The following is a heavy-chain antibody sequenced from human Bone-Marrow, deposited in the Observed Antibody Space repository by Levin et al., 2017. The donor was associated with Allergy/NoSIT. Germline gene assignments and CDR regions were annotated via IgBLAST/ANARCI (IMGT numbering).Heavy chain of an antibody. D-gene: IGHD3/OR15-3a*01. CDR2: ISNSGGDT. CDR3: AKVRRGLDAFDI. CDR1: GFTFTTSA. Sequence: QAGGSLRLSCAASGFTFTTSAMSWVRQAPGKGLEWVSSISNSGGDTYYAASVKGRFTISRDNSNNTLYLQMNGLRAEDTALYYCAKVRRGLDAFDIWGQGTMVTVSS. V-gene: IGHV3-23*01. J-gene: IGHJ3*02.